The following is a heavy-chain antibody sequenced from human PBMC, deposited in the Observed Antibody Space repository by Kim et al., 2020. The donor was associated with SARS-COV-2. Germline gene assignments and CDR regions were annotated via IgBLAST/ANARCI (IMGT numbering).Heavy chain of an antibody. J-gene: IGHJ4*02. Sequence: QKFQGRVTITADESTSTAYMELSSLRSEDTAMYYCASVKYSSGWYYFDYWGQGTLVTVSS. V-gene: IGHV1-69*01. D-gene: IGHD6-19*01. CDR3: ASVKYSSGWYYFDY.